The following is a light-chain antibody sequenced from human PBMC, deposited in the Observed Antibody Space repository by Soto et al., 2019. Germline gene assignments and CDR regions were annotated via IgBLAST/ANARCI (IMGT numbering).Light chain of an antibody. J-gene: IGLJ1*01. CDR1: SSDVGGYNY. V-gene: IGLV2-11*01. Sequence: QPVLTQPRSVSGSPGQSVTISCTGTSSDVGGYNYVSWYQQHPGKAPKLMIYDVSKRPSGVPDRFSGFKSGNTASLTISGLQAEDEADYSCCSHAGTYLYVFGTGTKVTVL. CDR3: CSHAGTYLYV. CDR2: DVS.